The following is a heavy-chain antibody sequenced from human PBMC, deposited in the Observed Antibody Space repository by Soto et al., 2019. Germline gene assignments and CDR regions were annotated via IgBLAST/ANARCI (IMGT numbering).Heavy chain of an antibody. CDR1: GYTLTELS. Sequence: GASVKVSCKVSGYTLTELSMHWVRQAPGKGLEWMGGFDPDFGETIYAQKVQGRVTITADKSTNTAYMELSSLRSEDTAVYYCARSTMTTVVIGYYGMDVWGQGTTVTVSS. J-gene: IGHJ6*02. V-gene: IGHV1-24*01. CDR3: ARSTMTTVVIGYYGMDV. CDR2: FDPDFGET. D-gene: IGHD4-17*01.